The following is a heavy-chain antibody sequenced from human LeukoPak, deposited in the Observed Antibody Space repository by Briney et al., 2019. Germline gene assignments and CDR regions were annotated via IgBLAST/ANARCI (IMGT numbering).Heavy chain of an antibody. CDR3: ARDPPYGDYWYFDL. CDR2: SYTSGST. D-gene: IGHD4-17*01. CDR1: GGSISSYY. V-gene: IGHV4-4*07. Sequence: SETLSLTCTVSGGSISSYYWSWIRQPAGKGLEWIGRSYTSGSTHYNPSLKSRVTMSVDTSKNQFSLTLGSVTAADTAVYYCARDPPYGDYWYFDLWGRGTLVTVSS. J-gene: IGHJ2*01.